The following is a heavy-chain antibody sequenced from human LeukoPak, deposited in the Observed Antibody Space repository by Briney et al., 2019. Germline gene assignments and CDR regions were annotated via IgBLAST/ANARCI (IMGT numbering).Heavy chain of an antibody. D-gene: IGHD3-3*01. CDR2: INEDGSIT. Sequence: GGSLRLSCAVSGFTFRTYWMHWVRQVPGKGLVWVSRINEDGSITNYADSVTGRFRISRDNSKNTLYLQMNSLRAEDTAVYYCAKDLYRRQPLLGVACFDYWGQGTLVTVSS. V-gene: IGHV3-74*01. CDR3: AKDLYRRQPLLGVACFDY. J-gene: IGHJ4*02. CDR1: GFTFRTYW.